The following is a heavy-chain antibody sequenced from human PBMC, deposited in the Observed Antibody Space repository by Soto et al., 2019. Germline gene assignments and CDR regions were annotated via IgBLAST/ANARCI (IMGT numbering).Heavy chain of an antibody. CDR2: MNPYSGNT. Sequence: ASVKVSCKASGYTFTTYDISWVRQATGQGLEWMGWMNPYSGNTGYAQKFQGRVTVTRNTSISTIYMELSGLRPDDTAVYYCARRKERSGPHYFDYWGQGSQVTVSS. D-gene: IGHD6-25*01. J-gene: IGHJ4*02. V-gene: IGHV1-8*01. CDR3: ARRKERSGPHYFDY. CDR1: GYTFTTYD.